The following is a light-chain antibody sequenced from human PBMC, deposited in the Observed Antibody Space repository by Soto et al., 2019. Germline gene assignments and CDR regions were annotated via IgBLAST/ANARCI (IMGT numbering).Light chain of an antibody. CDR3: LSFDSSLSVV. J-gene: IGLJ2*01. CDR1: SSNIGAGYD. V-gene: IGLV1-40*01. Sequence: QSVLTQPPSVSGAPGQRVTISCTGSSSNIGAGYDVHWYQQLPGRAPKLLIYGNTNRPSGVPDRFSGSKSGTSASLAITGLQAEDEADDDCLSFDSSLSVVFGGGTKLTVL. CDR2: GNT.